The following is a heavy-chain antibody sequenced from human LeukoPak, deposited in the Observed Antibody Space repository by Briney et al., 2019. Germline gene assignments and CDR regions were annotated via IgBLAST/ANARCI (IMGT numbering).Heavy chain of an antibody. V-gene: IGHV3-7*01. D-gene: IGHD2-2*01. Sequence: GGSLRLSCAASGSTFSSYWMSWVRQAPGKGLEWVANIKQDGSEKYYVDSVKGRFTISRDNAKNSLYLQMNSLRAEDTAVYYCARVPIVVVPAAQFYYYYGMDVWGQGTTVTVSS. CDR2: IKQDGSEK. CDR3: ARVPIVVVPAAQFYYYYGMDV. CDR1: GSTFSSYW. J-gene: IGHJ6*02.